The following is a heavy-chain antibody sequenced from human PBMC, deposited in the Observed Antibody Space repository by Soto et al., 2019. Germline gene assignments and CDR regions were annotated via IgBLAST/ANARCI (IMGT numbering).Heavy chain of an antibody. V-gene: IGHV1-69*01. J-gene: IGHJ6*02. CDR1: GGTFSSYA. CDR2: IIPIFGTA. CDR3: ARSKIYSGYDSFPYGMDV. D-gene: IGHD5-12*01. Sequence: QVQLVQSGAEVKKPGSSVKVSCKASGGTFSSYAISWVRQAPGQGLEWRGGIIPIFGTANYAQKFQGRVTITADESTSTAYMELSSLRSEDTAVYYCARSKIYSGYDSFPYGMDVWGQGTTVTVSS.